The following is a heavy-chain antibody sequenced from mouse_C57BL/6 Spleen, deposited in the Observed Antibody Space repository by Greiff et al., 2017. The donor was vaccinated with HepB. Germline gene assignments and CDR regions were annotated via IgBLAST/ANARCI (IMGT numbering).Heavy chain of an antibody. J-gene: IGHJ4*01. V-gene: IGHV1-82*01. CDR2: IYPGDGDT. D-gene: IGHD2-1*01. CDR3: ASYGNYAYYAMDD. CDR1: GYAFSSSW. Sequence: VQLQQSGPELVQPGASVKISCKASGYAFSSSWMNWVKQRPGKGLELIGRIYPGDGDTNYNGKFKGKDTLTADKSSSTAYRQVSSLTSEDSAVYFCASYGNYAYYAMDDWGQGTSVTVSS.